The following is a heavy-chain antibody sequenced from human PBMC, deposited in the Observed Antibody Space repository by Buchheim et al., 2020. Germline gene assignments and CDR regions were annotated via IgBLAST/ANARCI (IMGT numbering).Heavy chain of an antibody. D-gene: IGHD6-13*01. CDR2: ISYDGSNK. J-gene: IGHJ6*02. V-gene: IGHV3-30-3*01. Sequence: QVQLVESGGGVVQPGRSLRLSCAASGFTFSSYAMHWVRQAPGKGLEWVAVISYDGSNKYYADSVKGRFTISRDNSKNTLYLQMNSLRAEDTAVYYCARGVYSSSWYRYYYYGMDVWGQGTT. CDR3: ARGVYSSSWYRYYYYGMDV. CDR1: GFTFSSYA.